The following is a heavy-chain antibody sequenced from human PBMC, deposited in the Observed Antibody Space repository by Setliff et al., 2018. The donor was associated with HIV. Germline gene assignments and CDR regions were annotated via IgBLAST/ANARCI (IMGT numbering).Heavy chain of an antibody. Sequence: GASVKVSCKASGYTFTGYYMHWVRQAPGQGLEWMGIINPSGGSTSYAQKFQGRVTITADASTSTAYMDLTGLTSEDTAVYYCASATIGPTVDSWGQGTLVTVSS. CDR2: INPSGGST. J-gene: IGHJ4*02. CDR1: GYTFTGYY. CDR3: ASATIGPTVDS. V-gene: IGHV1-46*01. D-gene: IGHD1-1*01.